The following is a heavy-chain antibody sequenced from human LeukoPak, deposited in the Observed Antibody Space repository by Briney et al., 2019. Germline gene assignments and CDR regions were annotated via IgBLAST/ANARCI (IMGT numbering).Heavy chain of an antibody. CDR3: ARRGASSGGLDY. V-gene: IGHV3-48*01. CDR2: ISSSSRTK. CDR1: GFTFSSYS. J-gene: IGHJ4*02. D-gene: IGHD6-19*01. Sequence: GGSLCLSCAASGFTFSSYSMTWVRQGPGKGLEWVSYISSSSRTKYYKDSVKGRFTISRDNAKTSLYLQMNSLRAEDTAVYYCARRGASSGGLDYWGQGTLVTVSS.